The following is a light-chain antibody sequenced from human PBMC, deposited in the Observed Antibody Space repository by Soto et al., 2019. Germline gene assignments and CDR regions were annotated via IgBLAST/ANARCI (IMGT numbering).Light chain of an antibody. CDR2: EVS. J-gene: IGLJ2*01. Sequence: QSVLTQPASVSGSPGQSITISCTGTSSDVGGYNSVSWYQQHPGKAPKLMIYEVSHRLSGVSDRFSGSKSGNTASLTISGLQAEDEADYYCSSNTSTISVVFGGGTKLTVL. CDR1: SSDVGGYNS. CDR3: SSNTSTISVV. V-gene: IGLV2-14*01.